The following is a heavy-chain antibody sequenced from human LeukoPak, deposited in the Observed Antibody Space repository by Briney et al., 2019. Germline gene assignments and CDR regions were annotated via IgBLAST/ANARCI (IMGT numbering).Heavy chain of an antibody. D-gene: IGHD2-2*01. CDR1: GFTVSSNY. CDR2: IYSGGST. CDR3: ARGSSTGYGYFDY. J-gene: IGHJ4*02. V-gene: IGHV3-66*02. Sequence: GGSLRLSCAASGFTVSSNYMSWVRQAPGKGLEWVSVIYSGGSTYYADSVKGRFTISRDNSKNTLYLQMNSLRAEDTAVHYCARGSSTGYGYFDYWGQGTLVTVSS.